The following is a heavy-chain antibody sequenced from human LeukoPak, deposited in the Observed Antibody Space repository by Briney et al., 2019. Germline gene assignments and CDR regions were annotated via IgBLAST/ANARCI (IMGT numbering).Heavy chain of an antibody. CDR1: GFTFDDYA. CDR2: ISWNSGSI. D-gene: IGHD4-17*01. Sequence: PGRSLRLSCAASGFTFDDYAMHWVRQAPGKGLEWVSGISWNSGSIGYADSVKGRFTISRDNAKNSLYLQMNSLRAEDTALYYCAEDRDYGDYGRGAFDIWGQGTMVTVSS. CDR3: AEDRDYGDYGRGAFDI. V-gene: IGHV3-9*01. J-gene: IGHJ3*02.